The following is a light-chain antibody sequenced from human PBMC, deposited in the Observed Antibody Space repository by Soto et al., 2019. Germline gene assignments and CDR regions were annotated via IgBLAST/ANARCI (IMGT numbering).Light chain of an antibody. Sequence: DIQLTQSPSFLSASVGDRVTITCRASQGLNSLLAWYQQGPGQAPKLLSYAASSLQSGDPSRFSDSASGTELTLTSGRLQPELCATYCCLQVSGYSLYFGGGTKVDIK. CDR1: QGLNSL. V-gene: IGKV1-9*01. CDR3: LQVSGYSLY. J-gene: IGKJ4*01. CDR2: AAS.